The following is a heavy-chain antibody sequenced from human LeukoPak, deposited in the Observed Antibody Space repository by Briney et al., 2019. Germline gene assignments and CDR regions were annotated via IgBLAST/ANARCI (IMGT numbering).Heavy chain of an antibody. CDR2: INHSGST. Sequence: SETLSLTCTVYGGSFSGYYWSWIRQPPGKGLEWIGEINHSGSTNYNPSLKSRVTISVDTSKNQFSLKLSSVTAADTAVYYCARARRITMVRGGHVDYWGQGTLVTVYS. J-gene: IGHJ4*02. CDR3: ARARRITMVRGGHVDY. V-gene: IGHV4-34*01. D-gene: IGHD3-10*01. CDR1: GGSFSGYY.